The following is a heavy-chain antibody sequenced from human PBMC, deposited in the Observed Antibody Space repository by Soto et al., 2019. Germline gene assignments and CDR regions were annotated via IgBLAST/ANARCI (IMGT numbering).Heavy chain of an antibody. D-gene: IGHD2-21*02. CDR1: GFSLHTSGVG. CDR3: AHMSKDDRDRSVYGLDV. CDR2: IYWDDEK. J-gene: IGHJ6*02. Sequence: QITLKESGPTLVKPTQTLTLTCTFSGFSLHTSGVGVGWIRQPPGQALEWLALIYWDDEKRYSPSLRSRLAITKDTSKNQVVLSLPSVDPVDTATYFCAHMSKDDRDRSVYGLDVWGPGATVIVSS. V-gene: IGHV2-5*02.